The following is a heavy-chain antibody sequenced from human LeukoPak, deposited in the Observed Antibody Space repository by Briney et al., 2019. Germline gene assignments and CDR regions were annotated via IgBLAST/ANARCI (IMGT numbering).Heavy chain of an antibody. D-gene: IGHD7-27*01. Sequence: SETLSLTCTVSGDSIRSSSYYWGWVRQPPGKGLEWIASIYYSGSTYYNPSLKSRVTISVDTSKNQFSLRLSSVTAADTAVYYCASNWGGDEYYFDYWGQGSLVTVSS. CDR2: IYYSGST. J-gene: IGHJ4*02. V-gene: IGHV4-39*01. CDR1: GDSIRSSSYY. CDR3: ASNWGGDEYYFDY.